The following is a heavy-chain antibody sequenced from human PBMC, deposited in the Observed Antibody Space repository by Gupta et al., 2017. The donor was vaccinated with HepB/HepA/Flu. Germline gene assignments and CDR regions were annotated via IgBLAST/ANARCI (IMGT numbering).Heavy chain of an antibody. CDR2: ISHTGDSI. CDR1: GFNFNLYE. D-gene: IGHD1-1*01. Sequence: EVQLVESGGKVVQPGGSLRLSCSASGFNFNLYEMNWVRQRLGRGLEWVSYISHTGDSIYYADSGKGRFTISRDNAQKSLFVQMNSVTVEETGVYYCARGPDTTDDTDNPAPFDSWGQGTLVPVS. J-gene: IGHJ4*02. V-gene: IGHV3-48*03. CDR3: ARGPDTTDDTDNPAPFDS.